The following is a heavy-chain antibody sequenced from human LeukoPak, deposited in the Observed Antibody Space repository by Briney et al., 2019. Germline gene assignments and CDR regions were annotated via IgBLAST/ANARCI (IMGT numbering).Heavy chain of an antibody. CDR1: GGSFSGYY. J-gene: IGHJ4*02. Sequence: PSETLSLTCAVYGGSFSGYYWSWIRLPPGKGLEWIGHFYYNKNTDYNPSLKSRVTISGDTSKNQFSLRLSSVTAADTAVYYCARYWNDPRGRYYLDYWGQGTLVTVSS. CDR2: FYYNKNT. V-gene: IGHV4-59*01. CDR3: ARYWNDPRGRYYLDY. D-gene: IGHD1-1*01.